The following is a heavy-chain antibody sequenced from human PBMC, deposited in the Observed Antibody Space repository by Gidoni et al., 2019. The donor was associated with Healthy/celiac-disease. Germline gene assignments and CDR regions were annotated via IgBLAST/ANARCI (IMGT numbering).Heavy chain of an antibody. CDR3: ASERFTVTPGSDYYYGMDV. Sequence: QVQLVQSGAEVKKPGSSVKVSCKASGGTFSSYTISWVRQAPGQGLEWMGRIIPILGIANYAQKFQGRVTITADKSTSTAYMELSSLRSEDTAVYYCASERFTVTPGSDYYYGMDVWGQGTTVTVSS. CDR2: IIPILGIA. V-gene: IGHV1-69*02. CDR1: GGTFSSYT. D-gene: IGHD4-17*01. J-gene: IGHJ6*02.